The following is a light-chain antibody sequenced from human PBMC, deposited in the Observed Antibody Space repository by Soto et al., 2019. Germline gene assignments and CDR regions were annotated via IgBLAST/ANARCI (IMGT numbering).Light chain of an antibody. CDR3: QQYNNWPFS. Sequence: EIVLTQSPATLSVSPGERATLSCRAAQGVTTNFAWYQQKSGQSPRLLIYDVSIRATGVPARFSATGSETDITLTISGLQSEDSAVYFCQQYNNWPFSVGQGTRLEIK. V-gene: IGKV3-15*01. CDR1: QGVTTN. J-gene: IGKJ5*01. CDR2: DVS.